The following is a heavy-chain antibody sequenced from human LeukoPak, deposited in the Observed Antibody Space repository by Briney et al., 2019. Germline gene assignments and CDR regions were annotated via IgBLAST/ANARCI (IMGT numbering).Heavy chain of an antibody. CDR3: ARWYSSGWAFDY. CDR1: GGTISSYY. J-gene: IGHJ4*02. CDR2: VHYSGST. Sequence: SETLSLTCTVSGGTISSYYWNWIRQPPGKGLEWIGYVHYSGSTKYNPSLKSRVTISVDTAKNQFSLKLSSVIAADTAVYYCARWYSSGWAFDYWGEGTLVTVSS. V-gene: IGHV4-59*08. D-gene: IGHD6-19*01.